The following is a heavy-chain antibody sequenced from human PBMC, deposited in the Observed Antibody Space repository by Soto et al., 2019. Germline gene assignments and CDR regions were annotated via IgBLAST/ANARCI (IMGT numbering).Heavy chain of an antibody. V-gene: IGHV4-4*02. CDR3: ARVHVLRYFDWYPAFDI. Sequence: QVQLQESGPGLVKPSGTLSLTCAVSGGSISSSNWWSLVRQPPGKGLEWIGEIYHSGSTNYNPSLKSRVTISVDKSKNQFSLKLSSVTAADTAVYYCARVHVLRYFDWYPAFDIWGQGTMVTVSS. CDR2: IYHSGST. J-gene: IGHJ3*02. CDR1: GGSISSSNW. D-gene: IGHD3-9*01.